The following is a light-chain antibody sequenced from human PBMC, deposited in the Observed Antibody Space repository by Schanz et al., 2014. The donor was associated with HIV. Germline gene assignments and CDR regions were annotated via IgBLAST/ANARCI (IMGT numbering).Light chain of an antibody. CDR3: SSYTSSSTWV. J-gene: IGLJ3*02. Sequence: QSALTQPASVSGSPGQSISFSCTGTSSDVASYNYISWYQQHPGKAPKLLIYDVTNRPSGVSNRFSGSKSGNTASLTISGLQAEDEADYYCSSYTSSSTWVFGGGTKLTVL. CDR1: SSDVASYNY. V-gene: IGLV2-14*03. CDR2: DVT.